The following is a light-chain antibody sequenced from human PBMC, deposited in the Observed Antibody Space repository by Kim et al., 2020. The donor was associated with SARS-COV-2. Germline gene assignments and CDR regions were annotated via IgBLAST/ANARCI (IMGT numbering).Light chain of an antibody. CDR2: AAS. Sequence: DIQMTQSPSSLSASVGDRVTITSRASQGISNYLAGYQQKPGKVPKLLIYAASTLQSGVPSRFSGSGSGTDFTLTISSLQPEDVATYYCKKENSAQITFGAGTKVEIK. V-gene: IGKV1-27*01. CDR1: QGISNY. CDR3: KKENSAQIT. J-gene: IGKJ3*01.